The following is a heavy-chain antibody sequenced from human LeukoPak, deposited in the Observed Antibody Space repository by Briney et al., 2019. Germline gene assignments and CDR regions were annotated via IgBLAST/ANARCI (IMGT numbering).Heavy chain of an antibody. CDR1: GGSISSYY. Sequence: SETLSLTCTVSGGSISSYYWRWNRQPAGKGLEWIGRIYTSGSTNYNPSLKSRVTMSVDTSKNQFSLKLSSVTAADTAVYDCRAAVGISAEYFQHWGQGTLVTVSS. J-gene: IGHJ1*01. V-gene: IGHV4-4*07. CDR2: IYTSGST. CDR3: RAAVGISAEYFQH. D-gene: IGHD6-13*01.